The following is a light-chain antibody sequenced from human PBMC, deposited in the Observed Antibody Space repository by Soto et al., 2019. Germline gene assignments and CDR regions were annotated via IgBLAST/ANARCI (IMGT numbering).Light chain of an antibody. Sequence: QSVLTQPASVSGSPGQSITLSCTGTSSDVGSYNLVTWYQHNPGKAPKLLIYDVSKWPSGVSNRFSGSKSGNTASLTIFGLQAEDEADYYCCSYTSGSTYVFGTGTKVTV. CDR2: DVS. J-gene: IGLJ1*01. CDR1: SSDVGSYNL. V-gene: IGLV2-23*02. CDR3: CSYTSGSTYV.